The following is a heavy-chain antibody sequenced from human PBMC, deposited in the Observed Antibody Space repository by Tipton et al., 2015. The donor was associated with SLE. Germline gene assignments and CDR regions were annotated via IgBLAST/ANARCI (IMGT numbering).Heavy chain of an antibody. CDR3: ARAATALSPFDY. CDR2: IYYSGNT. V-gene: IGHV4-31*03. Sequence: TLSLTCTVSGDSISNVGYYWSWIRQHPGKGLEWIGYIYYSGNTYYNPSLKSRVTISVDTSKNHFSLNLSSVTAADTALYYCARAATALSPFDYWGQGTLVTVSS. J-gene: IGHJ4*02. D-gene: IGHD2-21*02. CDR1: GDSISNVGYY.